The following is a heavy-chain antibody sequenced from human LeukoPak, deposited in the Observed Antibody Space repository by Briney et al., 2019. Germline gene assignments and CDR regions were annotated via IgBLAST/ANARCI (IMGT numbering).Heavy chain of an antibody. V-gene: IGHV4-34*01. J-gene: IGHJ3*02. D-gene: IGHD3-3*01. CDR2: INHSGDT. CDR1: GGSFSGYF. Sequence: SETLSVTCAVYGGSFSGYFYNWIRQTPGQGLEWIGEINHSGDTNYNPSLKRRLTMSVDSSKNQLSLTLSSLTAADTAVYYCARHLRLLESPFPPRAFDIWGQGTTVTVSS. CDR3: ARHLRLLESPFPPRAFDI.